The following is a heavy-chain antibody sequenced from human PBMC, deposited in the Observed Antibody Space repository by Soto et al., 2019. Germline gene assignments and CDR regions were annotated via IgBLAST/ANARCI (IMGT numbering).Heavy chain of an antibody. CDR1: GFTFSSNA. CDR2: ISSSGGNT. J-gene: IGHJ4*02. CDR3: AKGARPFEY. D-gene: IGHD6-6*01. V-gene: IGHV3-23*01. Sequence: GGSLRLSCAASGFTFSSNAMTWVRQAPGKGLEWVSAISSSGGNTYYADSVKGRLTISRDNSKNTVYLQMNSLRAEDTAVYYCAKGARPFEYWGQGTLVTVSS.